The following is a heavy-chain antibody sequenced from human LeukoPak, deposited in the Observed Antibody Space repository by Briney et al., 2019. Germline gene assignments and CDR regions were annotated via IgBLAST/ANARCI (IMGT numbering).Heavy chain of an antibody. CDR1: GGTFSSYA. D-gene: IGHD6-6*01. V-gene: IGHV1-69*04. J-gene: IGHJ1*01. CDR3: AVEYSSSSGPQYFQH. CDR2: IIPIFGIA. Sequence: ASVKVSCKASGGTFSSYAISWVRQAPGQGLEWMGRIIPIFGIANYAQKFQGRVTITADKSTSTAYMELSSLRSEDTAVYYCAVEYSSSSGPQYFQHWGQGTLVTVSS.